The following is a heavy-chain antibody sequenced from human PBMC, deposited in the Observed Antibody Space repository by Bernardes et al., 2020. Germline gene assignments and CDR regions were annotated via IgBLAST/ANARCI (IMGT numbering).Heavy chain of an antibody. D-gene: IGHD4-17*01. Sequence: SETLSLTCTVSGGSISSGGSYWSWIRQHPGKGLEWIGYIYYSGITYYNPSLNSRVTISVDTSNNQFSLKLTSVTAADTDVYYCARGSDYGGNSGAEYFQHWGQGSLVTVSS. J-gene: IGHJ1*01. CDR2: IYYSGIT. CDR1: GGSISSGGSY. CDR3: ARGSDYGGNSGAEYFQH. V-gene: IGHV4-31*03.